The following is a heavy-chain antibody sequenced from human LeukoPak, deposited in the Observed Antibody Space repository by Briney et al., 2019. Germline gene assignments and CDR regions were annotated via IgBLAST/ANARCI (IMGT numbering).Heavy chain of an antibody. D-gene: IGHD7-27*01. V-gene: IGHV3-23*01. CDR2: ISGSGGST. CDR1: GFTVSSNE. J-gene: IGHJ4*02. Sequence: PGGSLRLSCAASGFTVSSNEMSWVRQAPGKGLEWVSAISGSGGSTYYADSVRGRFTISRDNSKNTLYLQMNSLRAEDTAVYYCAKLPSTGGIDYWGQGTLVTVSS. CDR3: AKLPSTGGIDY.